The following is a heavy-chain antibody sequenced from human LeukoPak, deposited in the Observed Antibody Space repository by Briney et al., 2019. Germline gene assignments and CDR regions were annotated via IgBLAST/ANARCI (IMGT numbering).Heavy chain of an antibody. Sequence: SLRLSLTCAISVDSVTRNNAAWNWVRQSPSRGLEWLARTYYRSKWYNEYAVSVKSRLSINPDTSKNQFSLHLNSVTPEDTAVYYCVRGFFYTGMDVWGQGTTVTVSS. D-gene: IGHD2-2*02. CDR1: VDSVTRNNAA. CDR3: VRGFFYTGMDV. V-gene: IGHV6-1*01. J-gene: IGHJ6*02. CDR2: TYYRSKWYN.